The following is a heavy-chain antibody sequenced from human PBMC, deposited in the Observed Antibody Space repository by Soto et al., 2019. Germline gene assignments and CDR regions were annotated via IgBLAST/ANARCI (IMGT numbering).Heavy chain of an antibody. D-gene: IGHD1-26*01. Sequence: EASVKVSCKASGFTFTSSAVQWVRQARGQRLEWKGWIVVGSGNTNYAQKLQGRVTMTTDTSTSTAYMELRSLRSDDTAVYYCAREDAGAGYYYYYGMDVWGQGTTVTVSS. CDR2: IVVGSGNT. CDR3: AREDAGAGYYYYYGMDV. J-gene: IGHJ6*02. CDR1: GFTFTSSA. V-gene: IGHV1-58*01.